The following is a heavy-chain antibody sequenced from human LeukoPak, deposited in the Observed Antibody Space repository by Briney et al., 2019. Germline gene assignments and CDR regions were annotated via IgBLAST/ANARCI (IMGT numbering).Heavy chain of an antibody. CDR1: GFTFSSYA. CDR3: AKITHYDFWSGHGWFDP. D-gene: IGHD3-3*01. V-gene: IGHV3-23*01. Sequence: GGSLRLSCAASGFTFSSYAMSWVRQAPGKGLEWVSAISGSGGSTYYADSVKGRFTISRDNSKNTLYLQMNSLRAEDTAVYYCAKITHYDFWSGHGWFDPWGQGTLVTVSS. J-gene: IGHJ5*02. CDR2: ISGSGGST.